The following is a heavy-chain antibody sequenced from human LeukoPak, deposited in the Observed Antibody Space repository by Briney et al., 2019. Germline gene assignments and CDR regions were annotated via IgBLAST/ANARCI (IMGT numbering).Heavy chain of an antibody. CDR3: ARRLTQYDCFDP. Sequence: SQTLSLTCAISGDSVSSNSASWNWIRQSPSRGLEWLGRTYYRSTWYNDYAVSVRGRITVNPDTSKNQFSLHLNSVTPEDTAVYYCARRLTQYDCFDPWGQGILVTVSS. V-gene: IGHV6-1*01. CDR1: GDSVSSNSAS. J-gene: IGHJ5*02. D-gene: IGHD2-2*01. CDR2: TYYRSTWYN.